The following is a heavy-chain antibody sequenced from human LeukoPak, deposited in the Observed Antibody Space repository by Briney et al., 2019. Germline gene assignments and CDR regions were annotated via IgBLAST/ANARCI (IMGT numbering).Heavy chain of an antibody. CDR1: GGSLSGTPYY. J-gene: IGHJ4*02. D-gene: IGHD3-22*01. CDR3: ARGSGYLGVDS. V-gene: IGHV4-61*02. CDR2: IYTSGTT. Sequence: SETLSLTCTVSGGSLSGTPYYWTWIRQSAGKGLELIGRIYTSGTTNHNPSLNSRVTMSIDTSKSQFSLKLTSVTAADTALYYCARGSGYLGVDSWGQGILVTVS.